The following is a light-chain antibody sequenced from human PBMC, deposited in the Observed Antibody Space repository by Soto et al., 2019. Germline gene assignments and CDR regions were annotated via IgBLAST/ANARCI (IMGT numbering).Light chain of an antibody. CDR1: QSISRW. CDR3: QQYNSYSRK. CDR2: DAS. Sequence: DIQITQSPSTLSASVGDRGAITCRASQSISRWLVWYQQKPGKAPKLLIYDASSLQSGVPSRFSGSGSGTEVTLTISSLQPDDLATYYCQQYNSYSRKFGQGTKVDIK. J-gene: IGKJ1*01. V-gene: IGKV1-5*01.